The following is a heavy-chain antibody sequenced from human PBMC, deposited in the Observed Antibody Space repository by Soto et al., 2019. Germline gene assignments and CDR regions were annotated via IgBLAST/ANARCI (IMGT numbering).Heavy chain of an antibody. V-gene: IGHV1-8*01. Sequence: QVQLVQSGAEVKKPGASVKVSCKASGYTFTSYDINWVRQATGQGLEWMGWMNPNSGNTGYAQKFQGRVTMTRNTSISTAYMELSSLRSEDMAVYYCARQISTSWHYYYYGMDVWGQGTTVTVSS. D-gene: IGHD2-2*01. CDR3: ARQISTSWHYYYYGMDV. J-gene: IGHJ6*02. CDR1: GYTFTSYD. CDR2: MNPNSGNT.